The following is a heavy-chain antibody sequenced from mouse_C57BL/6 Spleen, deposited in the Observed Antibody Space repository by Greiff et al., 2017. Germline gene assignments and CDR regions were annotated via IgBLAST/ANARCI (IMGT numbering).Heavy chain of an antibody. CDR3: AREDSNYRAMDY. D-gene: IGHD2-5*01. V-gene: IGHV1-59*01. CDR1: GYTFTSYW. CDR2: IDPSDSYT. Sequence: QVQLQQPGAELVRPGTSVKLSCKASGYTFTSYWMHWVKQRPGQGLEWIGVIDPSDSYTNYNQKFKGKATLTVDTSSSTAYMQLSSLTSEDSAVYYCAREDSNYRAMDYWGQGTSVTVSS. J-gene: IGHJ4*01.